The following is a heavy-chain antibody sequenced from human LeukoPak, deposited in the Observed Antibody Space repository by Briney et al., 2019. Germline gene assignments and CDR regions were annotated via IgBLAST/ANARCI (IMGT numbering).Heavy chain of an antibody. V-gene: IGHV4-39*07. CDR3: ARDRGIVGATAFDP. CDR1: GGSISSYY. Sequence: SETLSLTCTVSGGSISSYYWGWIRQPPGKGLEWIGSIYYSGSTYYNPSLKSRVTISVDTSKNQFSLKLSSVTAADTAVYYCARDRGIVGATAFDPWGQGTLVTVSS. CDR2: IYYSGST. D-gene: IGHD1-26*01. J-gene: IGHJ5*02.